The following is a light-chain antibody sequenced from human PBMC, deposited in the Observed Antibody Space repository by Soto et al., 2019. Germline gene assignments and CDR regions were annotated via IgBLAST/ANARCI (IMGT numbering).Light chain of an antibody. CDR2: GAS. J-gene: IGKJ2*01. Sequence: DIQMTQSPSSLSASVGDRVTITCRVSQSISIYLNWYQQKPGKAPKLLIYGASSLQSGVPSRFSASGSGTHFTLIISSLQPEDFATYYCQQSYSTPYTFGQGTNVEIK. V-gene: IGKV1-39*01. CDR3: QQSYSTPYT. CDR1: QSISIY.